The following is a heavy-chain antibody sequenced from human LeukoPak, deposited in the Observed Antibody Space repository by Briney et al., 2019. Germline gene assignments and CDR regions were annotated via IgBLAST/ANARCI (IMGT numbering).Heavy chain of an antibody. CDR2: ISSSSSYI. D-gene: IGHD3-10*01. CDR1: GFTFSSYS. J-gene: IGHJ4*02. Sequence: GGSLRLSCAASGFTFSSYSMNWVRQAPGKGLEWVSSISSSSSYIYYADSVKGRFTISRDNAKNSLYLQMNGLRAEDTAVYYCARRYGSGSSPDYWGQGTLVTVSS. V-gene: IGHV3-21*01. CDR3: ARRYGSGSSPDY.